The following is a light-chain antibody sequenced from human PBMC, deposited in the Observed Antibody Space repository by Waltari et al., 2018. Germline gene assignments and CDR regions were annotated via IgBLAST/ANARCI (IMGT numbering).Light chain of an antibody. Sequence: QSALTQPASVSGSPGQSITISCTGTSSDVGGYNYVSWYQQHPGKAPKLMIYDVSNRPSGVSNRSSGSKSGNTASLTISGLQAEDEADYYCSSYTSSSTLVVFGGGTTLTVL. CDR2: DVS. CDR3: SSYTSSSTLVV. CDR1: SSDVGGYNY. V-gene: IGLV2-14*01. J-gene: IGLJ2*01.